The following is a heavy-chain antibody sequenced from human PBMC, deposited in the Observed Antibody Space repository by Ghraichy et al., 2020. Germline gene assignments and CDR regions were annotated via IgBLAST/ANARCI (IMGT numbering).Heavy chain of an antibody. Sequence: GGSLRLSCAASGFTFSSYAMSWVRQAPGKGLEWVSAISGSGGSTYYADSVKGRFTISRDNSKNTLYLQMNSLRAEDTAVYYCAKGPSPRSGYSSSFAPDNWGQGTLVTVSS. CDR2: ISGSGGST. CDR1: GFTFSSYA. J-gene: IGHJ4*02. V-gene: IGHV3-23*01. CDR3: AKGPSPRSGYSSSFAPDN. D-gene: IGHD6-6*01.